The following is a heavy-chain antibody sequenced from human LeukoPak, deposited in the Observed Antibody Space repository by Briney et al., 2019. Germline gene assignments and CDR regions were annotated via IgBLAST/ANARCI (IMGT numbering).Heavy chain of an antibody. D-gene: IGHD2-2*01. V-gene: IGHV3-30*18. J-gene: IGHJ4*02. CDR1: GFTFSNYG. Sequence: GGSLRLSCAASGFTFSNYGMHWVRQAPGKGLEWVAVISYDGSDKYYADSVKGRFTISRDNSKNTLFLQMNSLRAEDTAVYYCAKDRNFYCSSTSCFKYYFDYWGQGTLVTVSS. CDR2: ISYDGSDK. CDR3: AKDRNFYCSSTSCFKYYFDY.